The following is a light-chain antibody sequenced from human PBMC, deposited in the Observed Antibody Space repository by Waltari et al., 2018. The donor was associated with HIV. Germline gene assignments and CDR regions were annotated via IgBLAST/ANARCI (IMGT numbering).Light chain of an antibody. J-gene: IGLJ1*01. CDR2: EGT. Sequence: QSALTQPASVSGSPGQSINISCAGSGSNIGSYHLLSWFQQHPPKAPKVVIYEGTRLPSGISDRFSGSRSGTSASLTISGLQAEDEADDYCYTYAGSGSFVFGTGTRVTVL. V-gene: IGLV2-23*01. CDR1: GSNIGSYHL. CDR3: YTYAGSGSFV.